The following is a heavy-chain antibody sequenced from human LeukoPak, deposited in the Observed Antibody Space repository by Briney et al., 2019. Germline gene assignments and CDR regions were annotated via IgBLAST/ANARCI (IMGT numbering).Heavy chain of an antibody. CDR3: TTDPNFDYVWGTYRLDY. J-gene: IGHJ4*02. Sequence: PGRCLTLSCAASGFTFSDAWITWVRQAPGKGLEWVGPITSGPDGGTTDYAAPVKGKFTFSRDDSKNTLYLQTNSLKTEDTAVYYCTTDPNFDYVWGTYRLDYWGQGTLVTVSS. V-gene: IGHV3-15*05. CDR1: GFTFSDAW. CDR2: ITSGPDGGTT. D-gene: IGHD3-16*02.